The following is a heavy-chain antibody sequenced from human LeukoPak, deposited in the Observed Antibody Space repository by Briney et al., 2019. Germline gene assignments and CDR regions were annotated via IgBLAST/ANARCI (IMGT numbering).Heavy chain of an antibody. CDR1: GGSISSYY. CDR3: VSREYSGSATKAFDI. J-gene: IGHJ3*02. V-gene: IGHV4-59*01. Sequence: SETLSLTCTVSGGSISSYYWSWIRQPPGKGLEWIGYIYYSGSTNYNPSLKSRVTISVDTSKNQFSLKLSSVTAADTAVYYCVSREYSGSATKAFDIWGQGTMVTVSS. CDR2: IYYSGST. D-gene: IGHD1-26*01.